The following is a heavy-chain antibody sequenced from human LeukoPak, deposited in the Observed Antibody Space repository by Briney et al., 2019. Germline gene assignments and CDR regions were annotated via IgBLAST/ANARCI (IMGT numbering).Heavy chain of an antibody. Sequence: GGSLRLSCAASGFTFTSYAMSWVRAAPGEGLEWVSTISGNGGGTYYADSVKGRFTISRDNSKNTLYLQMNSLRAEDTAVYYCAKDPNYYDSSGLSGYWGQGTLVTVSS. J-gene: IGHJ4*02. CDR1: GFTFTSYA. CDR3: AKDPNYYDSSGLSGY. CDR2: ISGNGGGT. V-gene: IGHV3-23*01. D-gene: IGHD3-22*01.